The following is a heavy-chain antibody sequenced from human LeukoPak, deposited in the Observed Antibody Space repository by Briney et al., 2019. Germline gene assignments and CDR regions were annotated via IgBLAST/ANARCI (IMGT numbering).Heavy chain of an antibody. CDR2: ISAYSGNT. V-gene: IGHV1-18*03. D-gene: IGHD3-9*01. CDR3: ARDNYNILTGYIRYAFDI. Sequence: ASVKVSCKTSGYTFTSYGINWVRQAPGQGLEWLGWISAYSGNTNSAQKLQGRVTMTTDTSTSTAYMELRSLRSDDMAVYYCARDNYNILTGYIRYAFDIWGQGTMVTVSS. CDR1: GYTFTSYG. J-gene: IGHJ3*02.